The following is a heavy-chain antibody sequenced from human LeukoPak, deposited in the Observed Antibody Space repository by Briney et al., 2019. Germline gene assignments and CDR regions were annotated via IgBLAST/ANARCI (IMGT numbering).Heavy chain of an antibody. D-gene: IGHD2-21*01. Sequence: GASVKVSCKASGYTFTDYYIHWVRQAPGQGLEWMGWINPNSGGTKSAPKFQGRVTMTRDASITTAYMELSRLRSDDTAMYFCARTPTYSYYFAYWGQRTLVTVSS. V-gene: IGHV1-2*02. CDR1: GYTFTDYY. J-gene: IGHJ4*02. CDR3: ARTPTYSYYFAY. CDR2: INPNSGGT.